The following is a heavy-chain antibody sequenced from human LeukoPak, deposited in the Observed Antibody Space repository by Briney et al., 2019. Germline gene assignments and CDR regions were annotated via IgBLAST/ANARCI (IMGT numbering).Heavy chain of an antibody. V-gene: IGHV3-7*01. CDR2: IKQDGSEK. J-gene: IGHJ4*02. D-gene: IGHD3-9*01. Sequence: PGGSLRLSCAASGFTFSSYWMSWVRQAPGKGLEWVANIKQDGSEKYYVDSVKGRFTISRDNAKKSLYLQMNSLRAEDTAVYYCTRHEGTGYTPFDFWGQGTLVTVSS. CDR3: TRHEGTGYTPFDF. CDR1: GFTFSSYW.